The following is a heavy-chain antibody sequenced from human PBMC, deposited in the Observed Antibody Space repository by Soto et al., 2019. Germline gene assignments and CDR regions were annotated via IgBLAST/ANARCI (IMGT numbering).Heavy chain of an antibody. J-gene: IGHJ6*02. V-gene: IGHV1-69*12. CDR3: ARDKDRAQLGWSYYYIMAV. CDR1: GGTFSTSA. Sequence: QVQVVQSGAEVKKPGSSVKVSCKTSGGTFSTSAISWVRQAPGQGLEWVGGIMPIFRTADYAQKFQGRVTITADESTTTAYLELSSLRSEDTAVYYCARDKDRAQLGWSYYYIMAVGGQGTTVTVT. CDR2: IMPIFRTA. D-gene: IGHD6-19*01.